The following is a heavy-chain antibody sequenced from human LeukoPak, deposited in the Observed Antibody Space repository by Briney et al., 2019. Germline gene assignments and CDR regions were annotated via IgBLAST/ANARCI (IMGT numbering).Heavy chain of an antibody. CDR2: ISGSGGRT. V-gene: IGHV3-23*01. D-gene: IGHD3-10*01. CDR1: GFTFSSYT. J-gene: IGHJ3*02. CDR3: TTEGFGDPGAFDI. Sequence: GGSLRLSCAASGFTFSSYTMSWVRQAPGKGLEWVSAISGSGGRTYYADSVKGRFTISRDNSKNTLYLQMNSLRAEDTAVYYCTTEGFGDPGAFDIWGQGTMVTVSS.